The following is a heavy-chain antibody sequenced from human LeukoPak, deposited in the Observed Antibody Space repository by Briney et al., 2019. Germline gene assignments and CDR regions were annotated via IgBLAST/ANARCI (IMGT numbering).Heavy chain of an antibody. CDR3: ARAISDCAIPNCYKGYFDY. CDR2: IDAGGINK. J-gene: IGHJ4*02. D-gene: IGHD2-21*01. CDR1: GNTLTSSA. V-gene: IGHV1-3*01. Sequence: GASVKVSCRPSGNTLTSSAVHWVRQVPGQRPEWMGWIDAGGINKKYSQKFQGRVAFSRDTSASIAYMELNSPTSEDSAVYYCARAISDCAIPNCYKGYFDYWGQGTRVTVSS.